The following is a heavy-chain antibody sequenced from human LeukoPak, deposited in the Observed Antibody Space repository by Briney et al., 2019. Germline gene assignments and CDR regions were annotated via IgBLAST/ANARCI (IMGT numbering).Heavy chain of an antibody. CDR2: ISGSDGST. CDR1: GFTFSRYA. V-gene: IGHV3-23*01. D-gene: IGHD3-10*01. CDR3: AKDIRDYYYYGMDV. J-gene: IGHJ6*02. Sequence: GGSLRLSCAASGFTFSRYAMSWVRQTPEKGLEWVSVISGSDGSTYYADSVRGRFTISRDNAKNSLYLQMNSLRAEDTALYYCAKDIRDYYYYGMDVWGQGTTVTVSS.